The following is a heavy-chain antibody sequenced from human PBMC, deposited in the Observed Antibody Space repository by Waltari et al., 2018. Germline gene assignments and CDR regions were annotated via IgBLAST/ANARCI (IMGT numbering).Heavy chain of an antibody. CDR2: INCNTGDR. V-gene: IGHV1-2*02. D-gene: IGHD5-12*01. CDR3: AREDIVATKVFDD. Sequence: QVQLVQSGAEVKKPGASVKVSCKTSGYTFTAYDMHWVRQAPGQGLEWMGWINCNTGDRDYAQKFRGRVTMTRETSLTTVYMEKNRLTSDDTAVYYCAREDIVATKVFDDWGHGTLVTVSS. J-gene: IGHJ4*01. CDR1: GYTFTAYD.